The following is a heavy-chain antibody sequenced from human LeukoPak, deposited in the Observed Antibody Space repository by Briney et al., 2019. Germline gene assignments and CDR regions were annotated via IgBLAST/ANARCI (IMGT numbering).Heavy chain of an antibody. D-gene: IGHD6-13*01. Sequence: GGSLRLSCAASGFTFRSFAMHWVRQAPGKGLEWVSFIRFDGNKKYYADSVKGRFTISRDNSKNTLYLQMNSLRPEDTAVYYCARGRRVSYFDYWGQGTLVTVSS. CDR1: GFTFRSFA. V-gene: IGHV3-30*02. CDR2: IRFDGNKK. CDR3: ARGRRVSYFDY. J-gene: IGHJ4*02.